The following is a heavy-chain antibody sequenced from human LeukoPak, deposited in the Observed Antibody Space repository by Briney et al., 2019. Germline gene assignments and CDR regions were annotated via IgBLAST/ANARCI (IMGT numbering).Heavy chain of an antibody. CDR2: ISYDGSNK. CDR3: AKDLLSDSGVYFEY. Sequence: GGSLRLSCAASVFTFSSYAMHWVRQAPGKGLEWMAVISYDGSNKYYADSVKGRFTISRDNSKNTLYLQMNSLRAEDTAVYYCAKDLLSDSGVYFEYWGQGTLVTVSS. D-gene: IGHD4-17*01. J-gene: IGHJ4*02. CDR1: VFTFSSYA. V-gene: IGHV3-30*04.